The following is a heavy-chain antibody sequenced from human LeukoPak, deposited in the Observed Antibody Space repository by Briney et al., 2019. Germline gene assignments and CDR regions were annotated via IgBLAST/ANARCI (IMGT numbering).Heavy chain of an antibody. CDR2: IYHSGST. CDR3: ARELGVPAAKEFDY. J-gene: IGHJ4*02. D-gene: IGHD2-2*01. Sequence: PSETLSLTCTVSGGSISSGANYWSWIRQPPGRGLEWIGYIYHSGSTYYNPSLKSRVTISVDRSKNQFSLKLSSVTAADTAVYYCARELGVPAAKEFDYWGQGTLVTVSS. CDR1: GGSISSGANY. V-gene: IGHV4-30-2*01.